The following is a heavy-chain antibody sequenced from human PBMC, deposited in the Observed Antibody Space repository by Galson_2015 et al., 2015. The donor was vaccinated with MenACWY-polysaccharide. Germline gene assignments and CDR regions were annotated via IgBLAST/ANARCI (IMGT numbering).Heavy chain of an antibody. CDR3: ARFYDFWSGYYVDY. CDR2: ISGTSSTI. J-gene: IGHJ4*02. CDR1: GLSFRDYY. V-gene: IGHV3-11*01. Sequence: SLRLSCAASGLSFRDYYMSWIRQAPGKGLEWVSYISGTSSTIHYSESVEGQFTISRDNAKNSLFLEMNSLRVEDTAVYFCARFYDFWSGYYVDYWGQGTVVTVSS. D-gene: IGHD3-3*01.